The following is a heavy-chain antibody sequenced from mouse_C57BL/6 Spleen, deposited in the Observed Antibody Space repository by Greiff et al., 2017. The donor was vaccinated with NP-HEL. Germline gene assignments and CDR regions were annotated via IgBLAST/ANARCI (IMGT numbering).Heavy chain of an antibody. Sequence: QDGAELVRPGASVKLSCTASGFNIKDDSMHWVKQRPEQGLEWIGWIDPENGDTEYASKFQGKATITADTSSNTAYLQLSSLTSEDTAVYYCTTGYDYPFAYWGQGTLVTVSA. CDR3: TTGYDYPFAY. CDR1: GFNIKDDS. CDR2: IDPENGDT. D-gene: IGHD2-4*01. J-gene: IGHJ3*01. V-gene: IGHV14-4*01.